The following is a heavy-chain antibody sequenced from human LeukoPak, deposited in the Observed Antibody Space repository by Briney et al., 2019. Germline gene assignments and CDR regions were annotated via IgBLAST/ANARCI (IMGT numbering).Heavy chain of an antibody. CDR3: ARTARLPNS. D-gene: IGHD6-25*01. J-gene: IGHJ4*02. V-gene: IGHV4-59*01. CDR1: GDFISIYY. Sequence: SETLSLTCTISGDFISIYYWSWIRQPPGKGLEWIGYIYDSGSTSYNPSLKSRVTISIDPSKNQFSLRLTSVTAADTAIYYCARTARLPNSWGQGTLVTVSS. CDR2: IYDSGST.